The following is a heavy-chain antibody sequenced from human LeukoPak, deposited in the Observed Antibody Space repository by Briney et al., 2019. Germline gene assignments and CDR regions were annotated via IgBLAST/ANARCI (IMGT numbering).Heavy chain of an antibody. CDR2: IIPIFGTA. CDR1: GGTFSSYA. J-gene: IGHJ6*03. V-gene: IGHV1-69*05. Sequence: ASVKVSCKASGGTFSSYAISWVRQAPGQGLEWMGGIIPIFGTANYAQKFQGRVTITTDESTSTAYMELSSLRSEDTAVYYCARGLTRVDFWSGYAYYYYMDVLGEGTTVTVSS. D-gene: IGHD3-3*01. CDR3: ARGLTRVDFWSGYAYYYYMDV.